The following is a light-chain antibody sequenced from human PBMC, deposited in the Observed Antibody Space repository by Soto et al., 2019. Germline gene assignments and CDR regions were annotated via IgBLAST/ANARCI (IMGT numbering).Light chain of an antibody. CDR3: QQYNLGPSGT. CDR2: GAS. J-gene: IGKJ5*01. Sequence: EIVMTQSPGTLSVSPGERVTLSCRASQSVTTNLAWYQQKPGQVPRLLIYGASNRATGIPARFSGSGSGTEFTLTISRLQSEDLAIYCCQQYNLGPSGTFGQRTRREIK. V-gene: IGKV3-15*01. CDR1: QSVTTN.